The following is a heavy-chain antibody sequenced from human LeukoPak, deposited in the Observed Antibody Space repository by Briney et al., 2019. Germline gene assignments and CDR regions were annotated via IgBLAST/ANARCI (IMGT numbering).Heavy chain of an antibody. CDR3: ARVDSGSACAS. V-gene: IGHV3-23*01. CDR1: GFTFSSYA. Sequence: GGSLRLSCAASGFTFSSYAMSWVRQAPGKGLEWVSAISFSGGSTYYADSVKGRFTISRDISKNTLYLQMGSLRPEDMAVYYCARVDSGSACASWGQGILVTVSS. J-gene: IGHJ1*01. D-gene: IGHD6-19*01. CDR2: ISFSGGST.